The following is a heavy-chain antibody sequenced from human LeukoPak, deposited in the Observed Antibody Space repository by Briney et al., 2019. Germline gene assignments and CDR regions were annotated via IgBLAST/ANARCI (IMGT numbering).Heavy chain of an antibody. CDR2: IYYSGNT. CDR1: RGSISGHY. CDR3: ARTRYSGSHSSAFDL. V-gene: IGHV4-59*08. J-gene: IGHJ3*01. D-gene: IGHD1-26*01. Sequence: SETLSLTCTVSRGSISGHYWSWIRQSPGKGLEWIGNIYYSGNTNYNPSLKSRVTISIDTSRIHFSLHLSSVTAADTAVYYCARTRYSGSHSSAFDLWGQGTVVTVSS.